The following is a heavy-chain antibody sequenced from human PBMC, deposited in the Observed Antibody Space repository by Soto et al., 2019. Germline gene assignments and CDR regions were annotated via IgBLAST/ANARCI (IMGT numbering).Heavy chain of an antibody. CDR3: AREVYYCSGGSCYSSYFDY. D-gene: IGHD2-15*01. Sequence: GGSLRLSCAASGFTFSSYWMSWVRQAPGKGLEWVANIKQDGSEKYYVDSVKGRFTISRDNAKNSLYLQMNSLRAEDTAVYYCAREVYYCSGGSCYSSYFDYWGQGTLVTVSS. CDR2: IKQDGSEK. J-gene: IGHJ4*02. CDR1: GFTFSSYW. V-gene: IGHV3-7*01.